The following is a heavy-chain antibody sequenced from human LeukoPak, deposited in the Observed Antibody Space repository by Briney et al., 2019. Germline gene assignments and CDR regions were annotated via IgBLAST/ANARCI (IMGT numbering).Heavy chain of an antibody. D-gene: IGHD3-10*01. CDR3: AKGYYYGSGSYSRAFDI. Sequence: GRSLGLSCAASGFRFDDYAMHWVRQVPGKGLEWVSGISWNSDNTGYADSVKGRFTISRDNAKNSLYLQMNSLRAEDTALYYCAKGYYYGSGSYSRAFDIWGQGTMVTVSS. CDR1: GFRFDDYA. V-gene: IGHV3-9*01. J-gene: IGHJ3*02. CDR2: ISWNSDNT.